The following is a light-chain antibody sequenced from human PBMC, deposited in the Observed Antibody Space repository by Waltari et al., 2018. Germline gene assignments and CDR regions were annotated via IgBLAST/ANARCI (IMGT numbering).Light chain of an antibody. CDR3: QQYRNLWT. J-gene: IGKJ1*01. V-gene: IGKV1-5*03. CDR2: KAS. Sequence: DIQTTQSPYTRSASTGHSVTITCRASQSLSNWLAWYQQKPGKAPKVLIYKASTLESGVPSRFRGSGSGTEFTLTISSLQPYDFATYYCQQYRNLWTFGQGTKVEIK. CDR1: QSLSNW.